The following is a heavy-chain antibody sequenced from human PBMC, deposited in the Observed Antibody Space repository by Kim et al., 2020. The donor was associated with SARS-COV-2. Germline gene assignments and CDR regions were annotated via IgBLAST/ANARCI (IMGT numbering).Heavy chain of an antibody. D-gene: IGHD3-22*01. CDR2: IYYSGST. CDR3: ARDSGGGYDSNLFEG. CDR1: GGSISSSSYY. V-gene: IGHV4-39*07. Sequence: SETLSLTCTVSGGSISSSSYYWGWIRQPPGKGLEWIGSIYYSGSTYYNPSLKSRVTISVDTSKNQFSLKLSSVTAADTAVYYCARDSGGGYDSNLFEGWGQGTLVTVSS. J-gene: IGHJ4*02.